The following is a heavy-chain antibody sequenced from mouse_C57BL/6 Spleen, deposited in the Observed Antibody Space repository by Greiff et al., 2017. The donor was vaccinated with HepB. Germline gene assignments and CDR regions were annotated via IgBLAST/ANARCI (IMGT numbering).Heavy chain of an antibody. CDR3: ARDYGSSPWFAY. Sequence: EVQLQQSGPELVKPGASVKISCKASGYTFTDYYMNWVKQSHGMSLEWIGDINPNNGGTSYNQKFKGKATLTVDKSSSTAYMELRSLTSEDSAVYYCARDYGSSPWFAYWGQGTLVTVSA. CDR1: GYTFTDYY. D-gene: IGHD1-1*01. V-gene: IGHV1-26*01. CDR2: INPNNGGT. J-gene: IGHJ3*01.